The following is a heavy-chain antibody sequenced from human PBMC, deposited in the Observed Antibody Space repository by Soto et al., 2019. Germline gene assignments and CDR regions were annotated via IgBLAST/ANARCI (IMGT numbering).Heavy chain of an antibody. CDR3: ARGVAAAYYYYALDV. J-gene: IGHJ6*02. D-gene: IGHD6-13*01. Sequence: GGSLRLSCAASGFTFSSYGMHWVRQAPGKGLEWVAVIWYDGSNKYYADSVKGRFTISRDNSKNTLYLQMNSLRAEDTAIYYCARGVAAAYYYYALDVWGQGTTVTVSS. CDR2: IWYDGSNK. V-gene: IGHV3-33*01. CDR1: GFTFSSYG.